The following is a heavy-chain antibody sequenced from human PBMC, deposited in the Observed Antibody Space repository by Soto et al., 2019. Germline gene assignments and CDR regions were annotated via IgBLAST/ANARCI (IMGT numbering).Heavy chain of an antibody. CDR2: IYYSGST. CDR1: GGSISSYY. J-gene: IGHJ4*02. CDR3: ARLRFSGYDYVDFDY. V-gene: IGHV4-59*08. D-gene: IGHD5-12*01. Sequence: SETLSLTCTVSGGSISSYYWSWIRQPPGKGLEWIGYIYYSGSTNYNPSLKSRVTISVDTSKNQFSLKLSSVTAADTAVYYCARLRFSGYDYVDFDYWGQGTLVTVSS.